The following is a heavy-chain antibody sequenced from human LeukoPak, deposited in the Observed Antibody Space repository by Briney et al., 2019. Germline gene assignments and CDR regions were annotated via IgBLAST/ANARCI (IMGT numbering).Heavy chain of an antibody. V-gene: IGHV4-59*08. J-gene: IGHJ4*02. Sequence: SETLSLTCTVSGGSISSYYWSWIRQPPGKGLEWIGYIYHSGSTNYNPSLKSRVTMSVDTSKNQFSLKLSSVTAADTAVYYCARPGMRERWLQLVDYWGQGTLVTVSS. D-gene: IGHD5-24*01. CDR1: GGSISSYY. CDR2: IYHSGST. CDR3: ARPGMRERWLQLVDY.